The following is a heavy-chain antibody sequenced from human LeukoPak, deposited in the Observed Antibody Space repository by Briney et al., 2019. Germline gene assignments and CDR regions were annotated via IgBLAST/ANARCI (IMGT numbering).Heavy chain of an antibody. CDR3: AKDWTTVVTPKGYYFDS. CDR1: GFSFNNYA. Sequence: PGGSLRLSCAASGFSFNNYAMSWVPQAPGKGLEWVSAISTTGGSTYYADSVKGRFTVSRDNSKNTLSLQMDSLRVEDTALYYCAKDWTTVVTPKGYYFDSWGQGTLVTVSS. CDR2: ISTTGGST. D-gene: IGHD4-23*01. J-gene: IGHJ4*02. V-gene: IGHV3-23*01.